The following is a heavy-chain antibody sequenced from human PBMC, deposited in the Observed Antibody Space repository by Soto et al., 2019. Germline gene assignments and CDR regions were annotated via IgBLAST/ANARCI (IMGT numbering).Heavy chain of an antibody. J-gene: IGHJ5*02. CDR1: GYTFTGYS. D-gene: IGHD2-15*01. CDR3: ARGIATGQLDP. CDR2: INPHNGNT. Sequence: VKVSCKASGYTFTGYSMHWVRQAPGQRLEWMGWINPHNGNTKSAQKFQDRVIITRDTSASTAYMDLSSLRSEDTAVYYCARGIATGQLDPWGQGTLVTVSS. V-gene: IGHV1-3*01.